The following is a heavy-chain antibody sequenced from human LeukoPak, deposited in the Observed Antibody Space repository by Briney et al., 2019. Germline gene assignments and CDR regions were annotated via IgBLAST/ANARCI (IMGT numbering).Heavy chain of an antibody. CDR1: GGSVSSGTYY. CDR2: IYYTGST. J-gene: IGHJ4*02. D-gene: IGHD3-10*01. V-gene: IGHV4-61*01. Sequence: SETLSLTCTVSGGSVSSGTYYWSWIRQPPGKGLEWIGYIYYTGSTNYNPSLKSRLTISVDTSKNQFSLKLSSVTAADMAVYYCARRGGSGRSFDYWGQGTLVTVSS. CDR3: ARRGGSGRSFDY.